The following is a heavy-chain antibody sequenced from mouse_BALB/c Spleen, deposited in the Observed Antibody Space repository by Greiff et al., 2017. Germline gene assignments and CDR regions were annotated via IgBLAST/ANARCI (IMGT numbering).Heavy chain of an antibody. Sequence: VMLVESGAELVRPGTSVKISCKASGYTFTNYWLGWVKQRPGHGLEWIGDIYPGGGYTNYNKKFKGKATLTADTSSSTAYMQLSSLTSEDSAVYFCARRDDYYGSSYVEFDYWGQGTTLTVSS. J-gene: IGHJ2*01. CDR3: ARRDDYYGSSYVEFDY. D-gene: IGHD1-1*01. V-gene: IGHV1-63*02. CDR1: GYTFTNYW. CDR2: IYPGGGYT.